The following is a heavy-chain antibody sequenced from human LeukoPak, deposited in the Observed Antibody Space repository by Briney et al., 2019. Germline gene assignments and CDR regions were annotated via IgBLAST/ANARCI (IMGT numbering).Heavy chain of an antibody. Sequence: GGSLRLSCAASGFTFSSYAMSWVRQAPGKGLEWVSSISGSGGSTYYADSVKGRFTISRDNSKNTLYLQMNSLRAEDTAVYYCAKMGGYTYGYDWYFDLWGRGTLVTVSS. D-gene: IGHD5-18*01. CDR1: GFTFSSYA. CDR2: ISGSGGST. J-gene: IGHJ2*01. CDR3: AKMGGYTYGYDWYFDL. V-gene: IGHV3-23*01.